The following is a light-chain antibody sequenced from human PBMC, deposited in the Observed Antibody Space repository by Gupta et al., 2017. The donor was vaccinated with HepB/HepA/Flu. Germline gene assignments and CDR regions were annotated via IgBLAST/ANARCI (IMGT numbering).Light chain of an antibody. J-gene: IGLJ2*01. Sequence: QSALTQPASVSGSPGQSITISCTGTSSDVGGYNYVSWYQQHPGKAPKLMIYDVSNRPSGVSNRFSGSKSGNTASLTISGLQTEDEADYYCTSSASSNTPVLFGGGTKLTVL. CDR1: SSDVGGYNY. CDR3: TSSASSNTPVL. CDR2: DVS. V-gene: IGLV2-14*03.